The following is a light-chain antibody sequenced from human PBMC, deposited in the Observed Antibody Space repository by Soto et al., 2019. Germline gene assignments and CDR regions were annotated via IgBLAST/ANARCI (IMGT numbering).Light chain of an antibody. Sequence: QSALTQPASVSGSPGQSITISCTGTSFDVGGYNHVSWYQQHPGKAPKLMIYEVTSRPSAVSNRFSGSKSGNTASLTISGLQAEDEANYYCSSYTSSSTLVFGGGTQLTVL. CDR3: SSYTSSSTLV. CDR2: EVT. CDR1: SFDVGGYNH. V-gene: IGLV2-14*01. J-gene: IGLJ2*01.